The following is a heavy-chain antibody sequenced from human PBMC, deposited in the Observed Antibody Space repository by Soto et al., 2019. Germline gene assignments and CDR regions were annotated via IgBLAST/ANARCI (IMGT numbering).Heavy chain of an antibody. V-gene: IGHV4-30-4*01. CDR1: GGSISSGDYY. CDR2: IHYSGST. J-gene: IGHJ4*02. CDR3: ARGGYSYGLPNFDY. Sequence: SETLSLTCTVSGGSISSGDYYWSWIRQPPGKGLEWIGYIHYSGSTYYNPSLKSRVTISVDTSKNQFSLKLSSVTAADTAVYYCARGGYSYGLPNFDYWGQGTLVTVSS. D-gene: IGHD5-18*01.